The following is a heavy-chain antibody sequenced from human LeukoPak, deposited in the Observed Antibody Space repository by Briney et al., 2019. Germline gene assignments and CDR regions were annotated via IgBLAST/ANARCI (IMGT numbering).Heavy chain of an antibody. Sequence: SETLSLTCTVSGGSISSRSYYWGWIRQPPGKGLEWIGNIYYSGSTYYHPSLKSRVTISVDTSKNQFSLNLSSVTAADTAVYYCARQRGSFKLALSIAVAGTSKWFDPWGQGTLVTVSS. CDR2: IYYSGST. D-gene: IGHD6-19*01. J-gene: IGHJ5*02. CDR3: ARQRGSFKLALSIAVAGTSKWFDP. V-gene: IGHV4-39*01. CDR1: GGSISSRSYY.